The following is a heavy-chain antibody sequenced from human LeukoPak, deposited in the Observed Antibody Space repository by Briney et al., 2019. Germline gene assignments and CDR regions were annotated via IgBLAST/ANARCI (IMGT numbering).Heavy chain of an antibody. CDR1: GGSISSYY. Sequence: SETLSLTCTVSGGSISSYYWSWIRQPPGKGLEWIGYIYYSGSTYYNPSLKSRVTISIDTSKNQFSLKLRSVTAADTAVYYCTRSLAVVYDMDVWGQGTTVTVSS. CDR2: IYYSGST. CDR3: TRSLAVVYDMDV. J-gene: IGHJ6*02. V-gene: IGHV4-59*01. D-gene: IGHD2-2*01.